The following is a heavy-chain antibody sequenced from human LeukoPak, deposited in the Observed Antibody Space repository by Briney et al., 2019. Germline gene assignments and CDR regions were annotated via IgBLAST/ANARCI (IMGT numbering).Heavy chain of an antibody. CDR1: GFTFTSSA. J-gene: IGHJ4*02. CDR2: IVVGSGNT. V-gene: IGHV1-58*02. CDR3: AVSIVGAEGHFDY. Sequence: GASVKVSCKASGFTFTSSAMQWVRQARGQRLEWIGWIVVGSGNTNYAQKFQERVTITRDMSTSTAYMELSSLRSEDTAVYYCAVSIVGAEGHFDYWGQGTLVTVSS. D-gene: IGHD1-26*01.